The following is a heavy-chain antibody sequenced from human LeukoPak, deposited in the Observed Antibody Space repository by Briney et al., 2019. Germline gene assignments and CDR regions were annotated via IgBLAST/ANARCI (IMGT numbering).Heavy chain of an antibody. J-gene: IGHJ6*03. V-gene: IGHV4-39*01. D-gene: IGHD1-26*01. CDR2: IYYSGST. CDR3: AGVVGGSYSMDV. CDR1: GGSISSSSYY. Sequence: SETLSLTCTVSGGSISSSSYYWGWIRQPPGKGLEWIGSIYYSGSTYYNPSLKSRVTTSVDTSKNQFSLKLSSVTAADTAVYYCAGVVGGSYSMDVWGQGTTVTVSS.